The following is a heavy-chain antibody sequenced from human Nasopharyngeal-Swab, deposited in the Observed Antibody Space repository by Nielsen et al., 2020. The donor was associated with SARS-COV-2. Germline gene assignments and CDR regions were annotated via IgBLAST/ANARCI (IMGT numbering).Heavy chain of an antibody. J-gene: IGHJ4*02. D-gene: IGHD2-8*01. CDR3: ANERDLVLMVYAFDY. CDR2: IKQDGSEK. Sequence: GESLKISCAASGFTFSSYWMSWVRQAPGKGLEWVANIKQDGSEKYYVDSVKGRFTISRDNAKNSLYLQMNSLRAEDTAVYYCANERDLVLMVYAFDYWGQGTLVTVSS. V-gene: IGHV3-7*01. CDR1: GFTFSSYW.